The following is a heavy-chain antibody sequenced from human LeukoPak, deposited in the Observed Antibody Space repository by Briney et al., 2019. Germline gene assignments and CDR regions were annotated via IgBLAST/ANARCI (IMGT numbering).Heavy chain of an antibody. CDR1: GSTFTTTW. V-gene: IGHV5-51*01. CDR3: AISYGSGSYAEF. J-gene: IGHJ4*02. CDR2: IYPGDSAT. D-gene: IGHD3-10*01. Sequence: GEPLQISCLGSGSTFTTTWIGWARQMPGKGLEWMGIIYPGDSATRSSPSFQGQVTLSADKSISTASLQWSSLTATDTAMYYWAISYGSGSYAEFWGQGTLVTGSS.